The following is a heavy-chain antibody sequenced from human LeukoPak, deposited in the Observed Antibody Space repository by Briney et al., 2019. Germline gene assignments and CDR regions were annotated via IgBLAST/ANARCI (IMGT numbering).Heavy chain of an antibody. CDR3: ATDVPSPLAQIDY. CDR2: IRAGGTT. Sequence: GGSLRLSCAASGFTFNNAWMSWVRQAPGKGLEWVARIRAGGTTDYAAPVKGRFTISRDDSMNTLYPQMDSLKTGDTAVYYCATDVPSPLAQIDYWGQGTPVTVSS. CDR1: GFTFNNAW. J-gene: IGHJ4*02. V-gene: IGHV3-15*01. D-gene: IGHD1-14*01.